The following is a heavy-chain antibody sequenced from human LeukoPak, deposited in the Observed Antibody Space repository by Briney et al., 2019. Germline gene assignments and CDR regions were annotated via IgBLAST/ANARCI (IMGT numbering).Heavy chain of an antibody. CDR3: ARETGSTTSAEFEF. Sequence: GGSLRLSCTASGFPFSTFTMNWVRQAPGKGLEWLSFIVRSDGPIYYADSVKGRFTISRDSAKNSLYLQMNSLTVEDTAVYYCARETGSTTSAEFEFWGQGTLVTVSS. CDR2: IVRSDGPI. D-gene: IGHD6-6*01. J-gene: IGHJ4*02. CDR1: GFPFSTFT. V-gene: IGHV3-48*03.